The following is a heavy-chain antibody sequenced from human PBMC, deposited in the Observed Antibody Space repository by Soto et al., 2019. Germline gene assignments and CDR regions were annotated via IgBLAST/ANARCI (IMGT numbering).Heavy chain of an antibody. V-gene: IGHV1-18*01. J-gene: IGHJ4*02. CDR2: ISAYNGNT. CDR3: ARGALGKPDY. D-gene: IGHD3-16*01. CDR1: GYTFTNYG. Sequence: GASVKVSCKASGYTFTNYGFSWVRQAPGQGLEWMGWISAYNGNTNYAQNLQGRVTMITDTSTSTAYMELRSLRSDDAAVYYCARGALGKPDYWGQGTLVTVSS.